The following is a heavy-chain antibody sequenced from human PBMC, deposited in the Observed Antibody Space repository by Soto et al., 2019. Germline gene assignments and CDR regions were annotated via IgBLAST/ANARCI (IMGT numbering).Heavy chain of an antibody. CDR2: ISYDEIDK. Sequence: LRLSCAASGFTFSNYTMHWVRQAPGKGLEWVALISYDEIDKYFADAVKGRFTISRDNSKNTLYLQMDSLRAEDTAVYYCAGRSGSSDYWGRGTLVTVSS. D-gene: IGHD3-10*01. CDR1: GFTFSNYT. V-gene: IGHV3-30*04. J-gene: IGHJ4*02. CDR3: AGRSGSSDY.